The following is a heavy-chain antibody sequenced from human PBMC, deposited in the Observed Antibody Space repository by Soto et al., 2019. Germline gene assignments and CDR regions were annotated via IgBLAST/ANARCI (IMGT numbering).Heavy chain of an antibody. CDR2: IYYSGST. J-gene: IGHJ4*02. D-gene: IGHD3-22*01. CDR1: GGSISSGGYF. CDR3: ARHRRGGMIVVVITPFDY. Sequence: PSETLSLTCAVSGGSISSGGYFWSWIRQPPGKGLEWIGYIYYSGSTYYNPSLKSRVTISVDTSKNQFSLKLSSVTAADTAVYYCARHRRGGMIVVVITPFDYWGQGTLVTVSS. V-gene: IGHV4-30-2*03.